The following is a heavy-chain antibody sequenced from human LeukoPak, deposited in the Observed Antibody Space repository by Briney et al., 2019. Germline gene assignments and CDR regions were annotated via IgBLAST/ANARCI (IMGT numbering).Heavy chain of an antibody. Sequence: PSETLSLTCTVSGGSISSGSYYWSWIRQPAGKGLEWIGRIYTSGSTNYNPSLKSRVTISVDTSKNQFSLKLSSVTAADTAVYYCARGDFWSGYYFYWGQGTPVTVSS. CDR3: ARGDFWSGYYFY. CDR2: IYTSGST. CDR1: GGSISSGSYY. J-gene: IGHJ4*02. V-gene: IGHV4-61*02. D-gene: IGHD3-3*01.